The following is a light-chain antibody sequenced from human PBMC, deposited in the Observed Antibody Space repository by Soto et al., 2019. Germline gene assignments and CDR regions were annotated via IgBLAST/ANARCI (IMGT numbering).Light chain of an antibody. CDR1: QSVSSH. Sequence: EVVLTQSPATLSLSPGERATLSCRANQSVSSHLAWDQQKRGQAPRLLVYDASTRATGIPARFTGSESGTNFTLTTSSLEPEDCAVYFGQQRSKWPLVTCGPGTKVDIK. V-gene: IGKV3-11*01. CDR3: QQRSKWPLVT. CDR2: DAS. J-gene: IGKJ3*01.